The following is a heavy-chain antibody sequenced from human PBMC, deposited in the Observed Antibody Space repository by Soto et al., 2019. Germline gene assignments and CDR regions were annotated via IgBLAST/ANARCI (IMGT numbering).Heavy chain of an antibody. CDR3: ARHTTRSGHTDYDFWSGHNMDV. CDR1: GGSISSSSYY. Sequence: PSETLSLTCTVSGGSISSSSYYWGWIRQPPGKGLEWIGSIYYSGSTYYNPSLKSRVTISVDTSKNQFSLKLSSVTAADTAVYYCARHTTRSGHTDYDFWSGHNMDVWGKGTTVTVSS. V-gene: IGHV4-39*01. D-gene: IGHD3-3*01. J-gene: IGHJ6*03. CDR2: IYYSGST.